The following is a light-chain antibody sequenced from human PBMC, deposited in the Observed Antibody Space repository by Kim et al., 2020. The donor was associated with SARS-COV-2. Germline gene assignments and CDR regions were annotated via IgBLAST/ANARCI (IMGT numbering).Light chain of an antibody. J-gene: IGLJ2*01. Sequence: VSPGQTASITCSGDKLGDKYACWYQQKPGQSPVLVIYQDSKRPSGIPELFSGSNSGNTATLTISGTQAMDEADYYCQAWDSSTVLFGGGTQLTVL. CDR2: QDS. CDR1: KLGDKY. V-gene: IGLV3-1*01. CDR3: QAWDSSTVL.